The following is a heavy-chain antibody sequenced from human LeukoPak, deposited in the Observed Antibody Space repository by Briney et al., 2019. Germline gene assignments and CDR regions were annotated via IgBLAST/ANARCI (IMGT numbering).Heavy chain of an antibody. CDR3: ARGFGGTGFHYKRYYGMDA. D-gene: IGHD3-16*01. CDR1: GFTFSTYA. CDR2: ISHDESNK. Sequence: GRSLRLSCAASGFTFSTYATHWVRQAPGKGLEWVAVISHDESNKYYADSVKGRFTTSRDNSKNTVYLQMNSLRAGDTAVFYCARGFGGTGFHYKRYYGMDAWGQGTTVTVSS. J-gene: IGHJ6*02. V-gene: IGHV3-30-3*01.